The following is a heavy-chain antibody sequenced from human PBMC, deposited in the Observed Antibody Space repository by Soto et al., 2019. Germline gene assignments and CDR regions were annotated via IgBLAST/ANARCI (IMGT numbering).Heavy chain of an antibody. CDR1: GFTFSSYA. D-gene: IGHD6-13*01. CDR2: ISYDATNK. V-gene: IGHV3-30-3*01. J-gene: IGHJ4*02. CDR3: ARGYSSSSAAFDY. Sequence: QVQLVESGGGVVQPGRSLRLSCAASGFTFSSYAIHWVRQAPGKGLEWVAIISYDATNKYYADSVKGRFTISRDNSKNTLYLQMNSLRPEDTAVYYCARGYSSSSAAFDYWGQGTLFTVSS.